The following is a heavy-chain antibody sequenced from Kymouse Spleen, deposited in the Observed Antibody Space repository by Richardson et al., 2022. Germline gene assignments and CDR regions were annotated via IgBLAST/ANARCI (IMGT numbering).Heavy chain of an antibody. J-gene: IGHJ6*02. D-gene: IGHD1-14*01. Sequence: QVQLQQWGAGLLKPSETLSLTCAVYGGSFSGYYWSWIRQPPGKGLEWIGEINHSGSTNYNPSLKSRVTISVDTSKNQFSLKLSSVTAADTAVYYCARRTHYYGMDVWGQGTTVTVSS. V-gene: IGHV4-34*01. CDR3: ARRTHYYGMDV. CDR2: INHSGST. CDR1: GGSFSGYY.